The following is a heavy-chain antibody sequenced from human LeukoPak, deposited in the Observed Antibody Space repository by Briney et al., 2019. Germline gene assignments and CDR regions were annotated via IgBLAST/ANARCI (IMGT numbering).Heavy chain of an antibody. Sequence: GGSLRLSCAASGFTFSSYAMSWVRQAPGKGLEWVAVISYDGSNKYYADSVKGRFTISRDNSKNTLYLQMNSLRAEDTAVYYCARGPCSSTSCYLPPDPWGQGTLVTVSS. CDR1: GFTFSSYA. CDR2: ISYDGSNK. J-gene: IGHJ5*02. V-gene: IGHV3-30-3*01. CDR3: ARGPCSSTSCYLPPDP. D-gene: IGHD2-2*01.